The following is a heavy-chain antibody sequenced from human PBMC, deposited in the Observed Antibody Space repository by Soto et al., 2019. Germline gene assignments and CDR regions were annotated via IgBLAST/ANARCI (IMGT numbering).Heavy chain of an antibody. CDR2: IYPGDSET. Sequence: VQLVQSGAEVKKPGESLKISCKASGYRFPTYWIAWVRQMPGKGLEWMGIIYPGDSETTYSPSFQGQVTISADKSISTAYLQWSSLKASDTAMYYCARLETRNHYDRYFHYWGQGTLVTVSS. D-gene: IGHD3-22*01. CDR3: ARLETRNHYDRYFHY. J-gene: IGHJ1*01. V-gene: IGHV5-51*01. CDR1: GYRFPTYW.